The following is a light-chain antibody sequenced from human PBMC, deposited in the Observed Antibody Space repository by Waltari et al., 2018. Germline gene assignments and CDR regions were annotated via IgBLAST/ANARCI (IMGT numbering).Light chain of an antibody. CDR3: QRYNGALFT. J-gene: IGKJ3*01. V-gene: IGKV1-27*01. CDR2: GAS. Sequence: DIQMTQSPSSLSASVGARVTITCRASQGIRNNLVWYQQKPGKVPKLLIYGASTLQTGVPSRFSGSGSGTDFTLTISSLQPEDVATYYCQRYNGALFTFGPGTKVEI. CDR1: QGIRNN.